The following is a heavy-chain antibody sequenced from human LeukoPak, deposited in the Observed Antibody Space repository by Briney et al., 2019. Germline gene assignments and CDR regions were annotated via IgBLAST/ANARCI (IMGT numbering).Heavy chain of an antibody. CDR2: IIPIFGTA. CDR1: GGTFSSYA. CDR3: ARGRIVVPVYDYGMDV. J-gene: IGHJ6*02. Sequence: SVKVSCKASGGTFSSYAISWVRQAPGQGLEWMGGIIPIFGTANYAQKFQGRVTITADESTSTAYMELSSLRSEDTAVYYCARGRIVVPVYDYGMDVWGQGTTVTVSS. V-gene: IGHV1-69*13. D-gene: IGHD1-26*01.